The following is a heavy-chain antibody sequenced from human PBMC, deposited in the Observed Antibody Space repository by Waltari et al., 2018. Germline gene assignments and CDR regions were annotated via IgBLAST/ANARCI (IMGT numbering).Heavy chain of an antibody. CDR2: IYYSGST. V-gene: IGHV4-59*11. CDR1: GGSISSHY. J-gene: IGHJ3*02. CDR3: ARGGDGQRGAFDI. Sequence: QVQLQESGPGLVKPSETLSLTCTVSGGSISSHYWSWLRQPPGKGLEWIGYIYYSGSTNYNPSLKSRVTISVDTSKNQFSLKLSSVTAADTAVYYCARGGDGQRGAFDIWGQGTMVTVSS. D-gene: IGHD6-25*01.